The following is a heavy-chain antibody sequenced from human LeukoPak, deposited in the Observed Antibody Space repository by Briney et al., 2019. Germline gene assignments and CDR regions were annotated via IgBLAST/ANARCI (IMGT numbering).Heavy chain of an antibody. CDR2: IYTSGST. D-gene: IGHD6-13*01. J-gene: IGHJ4*02. CDR3: ASSKDGRIAAAQFDY. CDR1: GGSISSGSYY. V-gene: IGHV4-61*02. Sequence: SQTLSLTCTGSGGSISSGSYYWSWIRQPAGKGLEWIGRIYTSGSTNYNPSLKSRVTISVDTSKNQFSLKLSSVTAADTAVYYCASSKDGRIAAAQFDYWGQGTLVTVSS.